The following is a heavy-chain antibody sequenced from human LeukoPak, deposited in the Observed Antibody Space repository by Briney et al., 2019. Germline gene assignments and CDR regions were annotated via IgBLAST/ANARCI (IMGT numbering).Heavy chain of an antibody. CDR3: ATDNRYSSSHDY. V-gene: IGHV1-2*02. CDR2: IDPNSGGT. CDR1: GFTFTDYY. Sequence: ASVKVSCKASGFTFTDYYIQWVRQAPGQGLEWVGWIDPNSGGTHYAQKFQGRVTVTSDTSISTAYMELSRLESDDTAVYYCATDNRYSSSHDYWGQGTLVTVSS. D-gene: IGHD6-13*01. J-gene: IGHJ4*02.